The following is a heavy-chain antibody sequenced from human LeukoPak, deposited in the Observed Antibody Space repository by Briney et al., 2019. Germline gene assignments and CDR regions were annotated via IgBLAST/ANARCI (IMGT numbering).Heavy chain of an antibody. Sequence: PGGSLRLSCAASGFTFGNHVMHWVRQAPGKGLEWVSAIDWRGGTSAYAVSVKGRFTISRDNSKNTLYLQMNSLRAEDTAVYYCAGEGYSSSGIWGQGTMVTVSS. CDR3: AGEGYSSSGI. V-gene: IGHV3-23*05. D-gene: IGHD6-13*01. CDR2: IDWRGGTS. J-gene: IGHJ3*02. CDR1: GFTFGNHV.